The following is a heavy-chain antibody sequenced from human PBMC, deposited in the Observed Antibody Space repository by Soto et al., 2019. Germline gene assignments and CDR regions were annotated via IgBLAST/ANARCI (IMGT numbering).Heavy chain of an antibody. CDR2: ISGSGGST. Sequence: EVQLLESGGGLVQPGGSLRLSCAASGFTFSSYAMSWVRQAPGKGLEWVSAISGSGGSTYYADSVKGRFTISRDNSKNTLYLQMNGLRAEDTAVYYCARTMTTVTTVAYWGQGTLVTVSS. J-gene: IGHJ4*02. CDR3: ARTMTTVTTVAY. D-gene: IGHD4-17*01. CDR1: GFTFSSYA. V-gene: IGHV3-23*01.